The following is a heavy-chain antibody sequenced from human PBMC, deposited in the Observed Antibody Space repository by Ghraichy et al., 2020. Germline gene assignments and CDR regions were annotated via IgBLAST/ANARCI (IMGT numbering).Heavy chain of an antibody. CDR2: SDNDGRGT. D-gene: IGHD1-7*01. CDR3: VTLELTRPDH. V-gene: IGHV3-74*01. CDR1: GFTFSNYW. J-gene: IGHJ4*02. Sequence: GGSLRLSCAASGFTFSNYWMHWVRQAPGKGLVWVARSDNDGRGTSYADSVRGRFTISRDNARNTLYLQMSDLRAEDTAVYYCVTLELTRPDHWGQGTLVTVSS.